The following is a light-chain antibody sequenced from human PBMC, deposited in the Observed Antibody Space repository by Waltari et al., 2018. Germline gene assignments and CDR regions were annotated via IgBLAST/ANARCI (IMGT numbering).Light chain of an antibody. CDR3: GSYTTNSPFAVV. J-gene: IGLJ2*01. CDR1: SHDIGHYDY. V-gene: IGLV2-14*03. Sequence: ALTQPVSVSGSPGQSITISCSGTSHDIGHYDYVAWYLQHPATAPKLIIFYVSKRPSGISYRFSASKSGSTASLTISGLQAEDEGEYFCGSYTTNSPFAVVFGGGTKLTVL. CDR2: YVS.